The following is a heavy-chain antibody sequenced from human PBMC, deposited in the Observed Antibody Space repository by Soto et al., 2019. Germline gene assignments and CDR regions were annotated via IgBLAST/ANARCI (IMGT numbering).Heavy chain of an antibody. V-gene: IGHV3-30-3*01. Sequence: QVQLVESGGGVVQPGRSLRLSCAASGFTFINYGMHWVRQGPGKGLARVALRSYDGSSKDYADSVRGRFTISRDSSKSTLFLQMNSLKLEVTAVYYCEIGGYGDSHAEYFQHWGQGSLVTVSS. CDR2: RSYDGSSK. CDR3: EIGGYGDSHAEYFQH. D-gene: IGHD4-17*01. CDR1: GFTFINYG. J-gene: IGHJ1*01.